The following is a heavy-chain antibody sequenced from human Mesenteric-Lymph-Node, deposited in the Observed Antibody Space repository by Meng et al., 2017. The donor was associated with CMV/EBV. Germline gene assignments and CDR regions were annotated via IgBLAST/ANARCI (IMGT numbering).Heavy chain of an antibody. CDR1: GYTFTSYD. D-gene: IGHD2-2*01. J-gene: IGHJ5*02. Sequence: ASVKVSCKASGYTFTSYDINWVRQATGQGLEWMGWISAYNGNTNYAQKLQGRVTMTTDTSTSTAYMELRSLRSDDTAVYYCARVGCSSTSCYWENWFDPWGQGTLVTVSS. CDR2: ISAYNGNT. CDR3: ARVGCSSTSCYWENWFDP. V-gene: IGHV1-18*01.